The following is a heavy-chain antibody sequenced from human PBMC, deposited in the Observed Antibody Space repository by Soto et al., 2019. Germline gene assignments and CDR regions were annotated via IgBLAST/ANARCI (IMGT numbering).Heavy chain of an antibody. Sequence: SVTLSVTCAVDGGSFRGYYWSWIRQPPGKGLEWIGEINHSGSTNYNPSLKSRVTISVDTSKNLFSLRLTSVTAADTAVYYCARARPGSYFVLEHWGQGTQVTVSS. CDR1: GGSFRGYY. CDR3: ARARPGSYFVLEH. CDR2: INHSGST. J-gene: IGHJ1*01. V-gene: IGHV4-34*01. D-gene: IGHD3-10*01.